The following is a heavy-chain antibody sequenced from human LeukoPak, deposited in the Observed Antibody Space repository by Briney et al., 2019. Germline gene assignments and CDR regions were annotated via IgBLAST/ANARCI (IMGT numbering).Heavy chain of an antibody. CDR1: GYTFTGYY. CDR3: ARGGTHSDDWFDP. Sequence: ASVKVSCKASGYTFTGYYMHWVRQAPGQGLEWMGWINPNSGDTNYAEKFQGRVTMTRDTSISTAYMDLRRLRSDDTAVYYCARGGTHSDDWFDPWGQGTLVTVSS. CDR2: INPNSGDT. J-gene: IGHJ5*02. D-gene: IGHD5-18*01. V-gene: IGHV1-2*02.